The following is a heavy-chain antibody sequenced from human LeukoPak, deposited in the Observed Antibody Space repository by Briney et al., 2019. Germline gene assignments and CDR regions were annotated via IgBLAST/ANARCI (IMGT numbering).Heavy chain of an antibody. CDR3: AKGIGFVLYYMDV. CDR2: ISGSGDNR. J-gene: IGHJ6*03. D-gene: IGHD3-3*01. V-gene: IGHV3-23*01. Sequence: GGSLRLSCAASGFTFSSYAMSWVRQAPGKGLEWVSAISGSGDNRDYADSVKGRFTIYRDNSKNTVYPQMNSLRAEDTALYYCAKGIGFVLYYMDVWGKGTTVTISS. CDR1: GFTFSSYA.